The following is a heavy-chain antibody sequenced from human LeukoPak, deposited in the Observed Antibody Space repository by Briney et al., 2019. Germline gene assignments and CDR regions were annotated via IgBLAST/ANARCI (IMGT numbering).Heavy chain of an antibody. CDR1: GFTFSSYG. D-gene: IGHD6-19*01. CDR3: ARDHGIAVAGFDY. J-gene: IGHJ4*02. CDR2: IWYDGSNK. V-gene: IGHV3-33*01. Sequence: QSGGSLRLSCAASGFTFSSYGMHWVRQAPGKGLGWVAVIWYDGSNKYYADSVKGRFTISRDNSKNTLYLQMNSLRAEDTAVYYCARDHGIAVAGFDYWGQGTLVTVSS.